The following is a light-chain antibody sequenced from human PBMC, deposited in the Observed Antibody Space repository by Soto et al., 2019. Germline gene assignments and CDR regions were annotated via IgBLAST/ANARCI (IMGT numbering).Light chain of an antibody. V-gene: IGLV1-40*01. Sequence: QSVLTQPPSVSGAPGQRVTISCTGSSSNMGAGFYVPRYQQLSGRAPTLLIYTNSNRPSGVPDRFSGSKSGTSASLAITGLQAEDEADYYCQSFDSSLRGYVFGTGTKVTVL. J-gene: IGLJ1*01. CDR2: TNS. CDR1: SSNMGAGFY. CDR3: QSFDSSLRGYV.